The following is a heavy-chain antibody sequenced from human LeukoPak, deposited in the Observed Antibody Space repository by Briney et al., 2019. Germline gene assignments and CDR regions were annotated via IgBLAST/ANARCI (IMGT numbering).Heavy chain of an antibody. CDR1: GYSFSNYW. V-gene: IGHV5-51*01. Sequence: GESLKISCKGSGYSFSNYWIGWVLQVPGKGLEWMVIIFPTDSDTRYSPSFQGQVTISVDKSISTAYLQWSSLKASDTAMYYCARHYDSSGVFGMDVWGQGTTVTVSS. J-gene: IGHJ6*02. CDR3: ARHYDSSGVFGMDV. D-gene: IGHD3-22*01. CDR2: IFPTDSDT.